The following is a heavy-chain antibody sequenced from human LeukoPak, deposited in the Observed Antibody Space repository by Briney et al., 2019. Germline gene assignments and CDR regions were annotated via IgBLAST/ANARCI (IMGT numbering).Heavy chain of an antibody. D-gene: IGHD3-3*01. CDR2: ISAYNGNT. Sequence: ASVKVSCKASGYTFTSYGISWVRQAPGQGLEWMGWISAYNGNTNYAQKLQGRVTMTTDTSTSTAYMELRSLRSDDTAVYYCARGTDYDFWSGYSSGNWFDPWGQGTLVTASS. CDR1: GYTFTSYG. CDR3: ARGTDYDFWSGYSSGNWFDP. V-gene: IGHV1-18*01. J-gene: IGHJ5*02.